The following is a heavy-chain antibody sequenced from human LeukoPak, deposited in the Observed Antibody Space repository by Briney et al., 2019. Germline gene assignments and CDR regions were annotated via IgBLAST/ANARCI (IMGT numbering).Heavy chain of an antibody. CDR3: VGTNSEYYDFWSGYTEPHNWFDP. V-gene: IGHV4-39*01. Sequence: SETLSLTCTVSGGSISSSSYYWGWIRQPPGKGLEWIGSIYYSGSTYYNPSLKSRVTISVDTSENRFSLKLSSVTAADTAVYYCVGTNSEYYDFWSGYTEPHNWFDPWGQGTLVTVSS. J-gene: IGHJ5*02. D-gene: IGHD3-3*01. CDR1: GGSISSSSYY. CDR2: IYYSGST.